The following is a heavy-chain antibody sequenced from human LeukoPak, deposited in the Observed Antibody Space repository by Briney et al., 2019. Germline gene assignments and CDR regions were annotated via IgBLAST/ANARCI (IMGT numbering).Heavy chain of an antibody. CDR1: GFTVSSNY. V-gene: IGHV3-53*01. D-gene: IGHD1-26*01. CDR3: ARDRKVGATQDY. Sequence: GGSLRLSCAASGFTVSSNYMSWVRQAPGKGLEWVSDIYSGGSTYYADSVKGRFTISRDNSKNTLYLQVNSLRAEDTAVYYCARDRKVGATQDYWGQGTLVTVSS. CDR2: IYSGGST. J-gene: IGHJ4*02.